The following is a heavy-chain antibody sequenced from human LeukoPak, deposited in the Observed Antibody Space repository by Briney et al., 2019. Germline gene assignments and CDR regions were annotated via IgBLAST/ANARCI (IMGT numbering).Heavy chain of an antibody. V-gene: IGHV1-18*01. CDR3: ARDPYSSSRPIFDY. J-gene: IGHJ4*02. CDR2: ISAYNGNT. D-gene: IGHD6-13*01. CDR1: GYTFTSYG. Sequence: GASVKVSCKASGYTFTSYGISWVRQAPGQGLEWMGWISAYNGNTNYAQKLQGRVTMTTDTSTSTAYMELRSLRSDDTAVYYCARDPYSSSRPIFDYWGQGTLVTVSS.